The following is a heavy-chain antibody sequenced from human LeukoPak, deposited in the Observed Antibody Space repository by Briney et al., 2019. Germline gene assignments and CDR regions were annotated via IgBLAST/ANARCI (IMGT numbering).Heavy chain of an antibody. D-gene: IGHD2-2*01. CDR3: ARDRGIVVVPAVPMGYFDY. J-gene: IGHJ4*02. CDR2: ISYDGSNK. V-gene: IGHV3-30*01. Sequence: GRSLRLSCAASGFTFSSYAMHWVRQAPGKGLEWEAVISYDGSNKYYADSVKGRFTISRDNSKNTLYLQMNSLRAEDTAVYYCARDRGIVVVPAVPMGYFDYWGQGTLVTVSS. CDR1: GFTFSSYA.